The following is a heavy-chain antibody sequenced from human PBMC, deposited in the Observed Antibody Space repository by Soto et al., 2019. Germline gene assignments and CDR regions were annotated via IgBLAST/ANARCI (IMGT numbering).Heavy chain of an antibody. CDR1: GYTFSDFY. D-gene: IGHD3-3*01. J-gene: IGHJ6*02. V-gene: IGHV1-2*02. CDR2: LSPYSGAT. CDR3: ARGSRITLVGVPSFFSKGLDV. Sequence: QVHLVQTGVEVRKPGASVKVSCTPSGYTFSDFYIHWVRQAPGQGLEWMGCLSPYSGATMTAQRFQGRVSMATNTSISTAYMELRSLRSDATALSYGARGSRITLVGVPSFFSKGLDVGGQGTTVIVSS.